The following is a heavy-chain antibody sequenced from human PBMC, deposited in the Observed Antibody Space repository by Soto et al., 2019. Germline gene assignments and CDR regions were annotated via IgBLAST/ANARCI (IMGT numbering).Heavy chain of an antibody. CDR3: AREENCRGGTCYSEYFHH. Sequence: QVQLVQSGAEVKKPGASVKVSCKTSGYIFTAYSMHWVRQAPGQGLEWMGVVNPSGGSAHYAESFEGRVTLTRDTSTSTFDMGLSSLISEDTAVYYCAREENCRGGTCYSEYFHHWGQGTLVTDAS. CDR1: GYIFTAYS. D-gene: IGHD2-15*01. CDR2: VNPSGGSA. V-gene: IGHV1-46*01. J-gene: IGHJ1*01.